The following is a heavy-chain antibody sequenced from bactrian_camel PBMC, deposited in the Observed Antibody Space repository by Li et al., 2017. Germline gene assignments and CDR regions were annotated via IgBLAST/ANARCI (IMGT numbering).Heavy chain of an antibody. CDR2: INSSGRST. V-gene: IGHV3S42*01. D-gene: IGHD1*01. J-gene: IGHJ6*01. CDR1: GFTFSDYT. Sequence: VQLVESGGDLVRPGGSLRLSCVASGFTFSDYTMTWVRQAPGKGLEWVSDINSSGRSTNYADSVKGRFTITKDGDKNTLYLQMDNLKPEDTAMYYCAADHNFRAYCYTPSDFGFWGQGTQVTVS. CDR3: AADHNFRAYCYTPSDFGF.